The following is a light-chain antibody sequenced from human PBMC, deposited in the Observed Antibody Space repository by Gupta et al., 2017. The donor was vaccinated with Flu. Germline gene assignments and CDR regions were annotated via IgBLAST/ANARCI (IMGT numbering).Light chain of an antibody. CDR3: QQDGNSPFT. V-gene: IGKV3-20*01. Sequence: EIVLTQSPSTLSLSPGERSTLSCRASQSVRSSDLAWYQQKPGQAPRLLIYGASSRATGIPDRFSGSGSGTDFTLTINRLEPEDFAVYYCQQDGNSPFTFGRGTKVDIK. J-gene: IGKJ4*01. CDR2: GAS. CDR1: QSVRSSD.